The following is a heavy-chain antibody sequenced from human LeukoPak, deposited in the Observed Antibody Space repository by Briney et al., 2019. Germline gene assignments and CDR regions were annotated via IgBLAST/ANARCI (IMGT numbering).Heavy chain of an antibody. J-gene: IGHJ4*02. D-gene: IGHD4-17*01. V-gene: IGHV3-53*04. CDR2: IYSGGST. CDR3: ARGPVTTSYYFDY. Sequence: GGSLPLSCAASGFTVSSNYMSWVRQAPGKGLEWVSVIYSGGSTYYADSVKGRFTISRHNSKNTLYLQMNSLRGEDTAVYYCARGPVTTSYYFDYWGQGTLVTVYS. CDR1: GFTVSSNY.